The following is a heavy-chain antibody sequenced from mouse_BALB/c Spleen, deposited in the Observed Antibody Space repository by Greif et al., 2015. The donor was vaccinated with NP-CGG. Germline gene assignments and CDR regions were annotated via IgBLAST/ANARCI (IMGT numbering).Heavy chain of an antibody. Sequence: QVQLQQSGAELIRPGTSVKVSCKASGYAFTNYLLEWVKQRPGQGLEWIGVINPGSGGTNYNEKFKGKATVTADKSSSTAFMQLSSLTSYDSAVYFCARGTTATRFDYWGHGTTLTVSS. CDR1: GYAFTNYL. CDR3: ARGTTATRFDY. J-gene: IGHJ2*01. D-gene: IGHD1-2*01. CDR2: INPGSGGT. V-gene: IGHV1-54*01.